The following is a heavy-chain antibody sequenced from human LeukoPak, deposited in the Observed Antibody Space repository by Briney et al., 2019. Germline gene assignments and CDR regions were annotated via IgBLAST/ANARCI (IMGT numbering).Heavy chain of an antibody. Sequence: SETLSLTCTVSGGSISSSSYCWGWIRQPPGKGLEWIGSIYYSGSTYYNPSLKSRVTISVDTSKNQFSLKLSSVTAADTAVYYCARHDYGGNSVSDYFDYWGQGTLVTVSS. CDR3: ARHDYGGNSVSDYFDY. V-gene: IGHV4-39*01. CDR1: GGSISSSSYC. J-gene: IGHJ4*02. CDR2: IYYSGST. D-gene: IGHD4-23*01.